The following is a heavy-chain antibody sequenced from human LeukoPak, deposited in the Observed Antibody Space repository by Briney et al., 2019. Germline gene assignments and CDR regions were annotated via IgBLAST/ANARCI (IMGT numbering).Heavy chain of an antibody. D-gene: IGHD6-19*01. Sequence: PGGSLRLSCAASGFLFSSYGMHWVRQAPGKGLEWVARLVYDARSDYANSVKGRFSISRDDSKNTLFLDMSNLRVEDTALYYCARDLSAAFDFWGQGVLVTVSS. CDR2: LVYDARS. V-gene: IGHV3-33*01. CDR3: ARDLSAAFDF. CDR1: GFLFSSYG. J-gene: IGHJ4*02.